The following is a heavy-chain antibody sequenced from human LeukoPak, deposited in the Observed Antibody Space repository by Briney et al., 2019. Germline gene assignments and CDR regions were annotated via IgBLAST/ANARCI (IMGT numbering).Heavy chain of an antibody. CDR3: ARDRVLMDFGSGSYYNSFDY. Sequence: ASVKVSCKASGYTFTGYYMHWVRQAPGQGLEWMGWINPNSGGTNYAQKFQGRVTITADESTSTAYMELSSLRSEDTAVYYCARDRVLMDFGSGSYYNSFDYWGQGTLVTVSS. CDR2: INPNSGGT. V-gene: IGHV1-2*02. CDR1: GYTFTGYY. J-gene: IGHJ4*02. D-gene: IGHD3-10*01.